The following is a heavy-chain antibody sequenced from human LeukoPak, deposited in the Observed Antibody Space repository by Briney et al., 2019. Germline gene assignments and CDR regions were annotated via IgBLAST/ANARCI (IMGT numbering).Heavy chain of an antibody. V-gene: IGHV3-23*01. CDR3: AKTVDFWSGNYVRYFDY. J-gene: IGHJ4*02. CDR2: VSGSGGNT. Sequence: GGSLGLSCTASGFTFSNYAMTWVRQAPGKGLEWVSTVSGSGGNTYYADSVKGRFSISRDSSKNTLFLQMISLRAEDTAVYYCAKTVDFWSGNYVRYFDYWGQGTLVTVSS. CDR1: GFTFSNYA. D-gene: IGHD3-3*01.